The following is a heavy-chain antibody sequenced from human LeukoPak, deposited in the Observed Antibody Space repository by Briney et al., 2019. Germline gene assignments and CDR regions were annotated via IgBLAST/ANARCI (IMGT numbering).Heavy chain of an antibody. CDR1: GFTFSAAW. V-gene: IGHV3-15*01. CDR2: IQSIPEGGTT. J-gene: IGHJ3*02. Sequence: RSGGSLRLSCATSGFTFSAAWISWVRQVPGKGLEWVGRIQSIPEGGTTDYAAPVKGRFTISRDVSKNTLYLQMSSLKTEDTAVYYCTTRTWADGFDIWGQGTVVTVSS. CDR3: TTRTWADGFDI. D-gene: IGHD2-2*01.